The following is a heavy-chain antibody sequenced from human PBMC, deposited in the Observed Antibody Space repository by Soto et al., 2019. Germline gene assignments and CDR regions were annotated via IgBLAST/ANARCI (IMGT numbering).Heavy chain of an antibody. V-gene: IGHV1-3*01. D-gene: IGHD2-15*01. CDR3: AREGERRGGVLDY. Sequence: QVQLVQSGAEVKKPGASVKVSCKASGYTFTSYAMHWVRQAPGQRLEWMGWINAGNGNTKYSQKFQGRVTITRDTSASTAYMELSSLRSEDTAVYYCAREGERRGGVLDYWGQGTLVTVSS. CDR2: INAGNGNT. CDR1: GYTFTSYA. J-gene: IGHJ4*02.